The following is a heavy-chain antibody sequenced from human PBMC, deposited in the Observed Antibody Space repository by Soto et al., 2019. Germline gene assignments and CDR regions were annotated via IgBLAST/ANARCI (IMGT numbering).Heavy chain of an antibody. CDR3: ARHKGTMVRGVIITPTWFDP. CDR1: GGSISSSSYY. V-gene: IGHV4-39*01. CDR2: IYYSGST. J-gene: IGHJ5*02. D-gene: IGHD3-10*01. Sequence: SETLSLTCTVSGGSISSSSYYWGWIRQPPGKGLEWIGSIYYSGSTYYNPSLKSRVTISVDTSKNQFSLKLSSVTAADTAVYYCARHKGTMVRGVIITPTWFDPWGQGTLVTV.